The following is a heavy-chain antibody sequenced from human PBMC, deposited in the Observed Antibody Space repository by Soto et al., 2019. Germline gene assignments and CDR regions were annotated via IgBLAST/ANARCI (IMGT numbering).Heavy chain of an antibody. CDR2: INPIGGNT. D-gene: IGHD2-2*01. CDR3: ATDRNSAVPAAIPLYYYYGMDV. V-gene: IGHV1-46*01. Sequence: ASVKVSCKASGYTFTSYYMHWLRQPPAQELDWMGIINPIGGNTRYAQKFQGRVTMTEDTSTDTAYMELSSLRSEDTAVYYCATDRNSAVPAAIPLYYYYGMDVWGQGTTVTVSS. CDR1: GYTFTSYY. J-gene: IGHJ6*02.